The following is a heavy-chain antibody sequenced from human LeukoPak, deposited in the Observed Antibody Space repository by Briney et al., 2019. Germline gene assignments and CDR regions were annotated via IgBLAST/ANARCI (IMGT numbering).Heavy chain of an antibody. CDR1: GFTFSTYG. CDR2: ISYDGSNK. CDR3: AKARGNLRANYFDY. D-gene: IGHD1-14*01. Sequence: GGSLRLSCAASGFTFSTYGMHWVRQAPGKGLEWVAVISYDGSNKYYADSVKGRFTISRDNSKNTLYLQMNSLRAEDTAVYYCAKARGNLRANYFDYWGREPWSPSPQ. V-gene: IGHV3-30*18. J-gene: IGHJ4*02.